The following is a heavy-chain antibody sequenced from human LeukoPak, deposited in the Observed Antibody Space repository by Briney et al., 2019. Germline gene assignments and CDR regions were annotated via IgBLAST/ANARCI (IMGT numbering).Heavy chain of an antibody. CDR1: GGSFSGYY. CDR2: INHSGST. CDR3: ARSPGTTMFIDY. D-gene: IGHD3-10*02. V-gene: IGHV4-34*01. J-gene: IGHJ4*02. Sequence: SETLSLTCAVYGGSFSGYYWSWIRQPPGKGLEWIGEINHSGSTNYNPSLKSRVAISLDTSKKQFSLKLSSVTAADTAVYYCARSPGTTMFIDYWGQGTLVTVSS.